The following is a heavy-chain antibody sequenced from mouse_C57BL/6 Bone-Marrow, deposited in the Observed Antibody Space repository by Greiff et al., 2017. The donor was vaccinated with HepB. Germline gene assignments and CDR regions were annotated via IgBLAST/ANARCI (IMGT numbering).Heavy chain of an antibody. J-gene: IGHJ1*03. D-gene: IGHD2-4*01. CDR3: VRHDYDVSFYWYFDV. V-gene: IGHV10-1*01. CDR1: GFSFNTYA. Sequence: EVHLVESGGGLVQPKGSLKLSCAASGFSFNTYAMNWVRQAPGKGLEWVARIRSKSNNYATYYADSVKDRFTISRDDSESMLYLQMNNLKTEDTAMYYCVRHDYDVSFYWYFDVWGTGTTVTVSS. CDR2: IRSKSNNYAT.